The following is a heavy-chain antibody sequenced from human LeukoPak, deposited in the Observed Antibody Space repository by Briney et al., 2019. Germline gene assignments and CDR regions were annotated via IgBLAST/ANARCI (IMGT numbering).Heavy chain of an antibody. CDR3: ARRTGYYGSGRNGFDP. J-gene: IGHJ5*02. V-gene: IGHV4-61*02. Sequence: PSQTLSLTCTVSGGSISSGSYYWSWIRQPAGKGLEWIGRIYTSGSTNYNPSLKSRFTISVDTSKNQFSLKLSSVTAADTAVYYCARRTGYYGSGRNGFDPWGQGTLVTVSS. D-gene: IGHD3-10*01. CDR2: IYTSGST. CDR1: GGSISSGSYY.